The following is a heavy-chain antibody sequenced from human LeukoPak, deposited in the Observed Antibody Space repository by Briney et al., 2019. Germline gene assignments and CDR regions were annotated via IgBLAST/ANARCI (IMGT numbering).Heavy chain of an antibody. D-gene: IGHD6-13*01. CDR1: GFTFSYYA. CDR2: IGGGGGNT. CDR3: ARVRPSLSSSWYLDAFDI. J-gene: IGHJ3*02. V-gene: IGHV3-23*01. Sequence: PGGSLRLSCAASGFTFSYYALTWVRQAPGKGLEWVSSIGGGGGNTYYADSVKGRFTISRDNSKNTLYLQMNSLRAEDTAVYYCARVRPSLSSSWYLDAFDIWGQGTMVTVSS.